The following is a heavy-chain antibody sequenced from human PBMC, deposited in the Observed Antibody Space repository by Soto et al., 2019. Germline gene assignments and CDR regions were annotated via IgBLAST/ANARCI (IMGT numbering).Heavy chain of an antibody. Sequence: QVQLVQSGAEVKKPGASVKVSCKASGYTCTSYGISWVRQAPGQGLEWMGWISAYNGNTNYAQKLQGRVTMTTDTSTSTAYMELRSLRSDDTAVYYSARDYHSAGYYYYGMDVWGQGTTVTVSS. D-gene: IGHD2-2*01. CDR2: ISAYNGNT. CDR3: ARDYHSAGYYYYGMDV. J-gene: IGHJ6*02. CDR1: GYTCTSYG. V-gene: IGHV1-18*01.